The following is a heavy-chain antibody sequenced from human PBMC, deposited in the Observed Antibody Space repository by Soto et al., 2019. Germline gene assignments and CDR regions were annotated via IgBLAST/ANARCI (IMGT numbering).Heavy chain of an antibody. D-gene: IGHD2-15*01. Sequence: EVQLLESGGGLVQPGGSLRLSCAASGFSIGSSAWSWVRQAPGKGLDWGSTIGGNGVTTFYADSAKGRFTISRDISRNTVFLQLSSLRAEDTALYYCAKSSRYCSGGGCFYYFACWGQGTLVTVSS. J-gene: IGHJ4*02. CDR2: IGGNGVTT. CDR3: AKSSRYCSGGGCFYYFAC. CDR1: GFSIGSSA. V-gene: IGHV3-23*01.